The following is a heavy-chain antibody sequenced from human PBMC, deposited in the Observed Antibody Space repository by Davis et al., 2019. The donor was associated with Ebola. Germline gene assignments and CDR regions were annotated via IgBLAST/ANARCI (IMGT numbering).Heavy chain of an antibody. CDR3: ARESGGWLAPGDYFDY. J-gene: IGHJ4*02. V-gene: IGHV1-2*02. Sequence: AASVKVSCKTSGYTFTAYFIHWVRRAAGEGLEGMGWINPNTGGTNSAQKFQGRVTMTRDTSISTTYMDLSRLRSDDTAVYYCARESGGWLAPGDYFDYWGQGTLVTVSS. CDR1: GYTFTAYF. CDR2: INPNTGGT. D-gene: IGHD5-24*01.